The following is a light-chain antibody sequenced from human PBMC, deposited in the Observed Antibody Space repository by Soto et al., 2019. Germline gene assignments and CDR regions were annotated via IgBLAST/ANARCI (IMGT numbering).Light chain of an antibody. CDR1: SSDVGGYKY. V-gene: IGLV2-11*01. J-gene: IGLJ1*01. CDR2: HVS. CDR3: CSYTGSDTYV. Sequence: SVLNQLGSVSGSPGQSVTISSTGTSSDVGGYKYVSWYQQYPGKAPKLMIYHVSKRPSGVPDRFSGSKSGNTASLTISGLQGEDEADYYCCSYTGSDTYVFGTGTKVTVL.